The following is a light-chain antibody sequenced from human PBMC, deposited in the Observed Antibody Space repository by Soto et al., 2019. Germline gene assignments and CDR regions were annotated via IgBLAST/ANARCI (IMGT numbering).Light chain of an antibody. CDR3: ATWNDGVFV. CDR2: SNS. J-gene: IGLJ1*01. Sequence: QSVLTQPPSASGTPGQRVTISCSGSTSNIGRSTVSWYHQFPGAAPKLLIYSNSQRPLGVPVRFSGSKSDTSASLAISGLQSEDEADYYCATWNDGVFVFGIGTKV. V-gene: IGLV1-44*01. CDR1: TSNIGRST.